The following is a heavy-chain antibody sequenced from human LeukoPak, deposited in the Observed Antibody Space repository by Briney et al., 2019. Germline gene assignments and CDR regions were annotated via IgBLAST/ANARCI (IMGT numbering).Heavy chain of an antibody. CDR3: ARVPTHLRPYHYMDV. CDR1: GYSISSGYY. V-gene: IGHV4-38-2*01. J-gene: IGHJ6*03. CDR2: ISQSGGW. D-gene: IGHD4-17*01. Sequence: PGETLSLTCAVSGYSISSGYYWGWIRQSAGGGLEWIGSISQSGGWSYNPSLNIRVTISVATSNNQYSLNLSSVTASDTAVYFCARVPTHLRPYHYMDVWGKGSTVIVSS.